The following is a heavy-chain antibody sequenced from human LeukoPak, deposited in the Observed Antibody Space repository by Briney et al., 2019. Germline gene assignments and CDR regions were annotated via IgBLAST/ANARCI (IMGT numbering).Heavy chain of an antibody. CDR2: ISYDGSNK. CDR3: AREWRDCSSTSCYTQWGRFYYGMDV. Sequence: PGGSLRLSCAASGFTFSSYAMHRVRQAPGKGLEWVAVISYDGSNKYYADSVKGRFTISRDNSKNTLYLQMNSLRAEDTAVYYCAREWRDCSSTSCYTQWGRFYYGMDVWGQGTTVTVSS. D-gene: IGHD2-2*02. J-gene: IGHJ6*02. CDR1: GFTFSSYA. V-gene: IGHV3-30-3*01.